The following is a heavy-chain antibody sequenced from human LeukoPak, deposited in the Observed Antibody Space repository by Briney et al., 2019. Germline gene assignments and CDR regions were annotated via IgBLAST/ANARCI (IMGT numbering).Heavy chain of an antibody. CDR2: INHSGST. J-gene: IGHJ4*02. CDR3: ARGRVDDYVWGSYRYGPMIDY. CDR1: GFTFSSYS. Sequence: GSLRLSCTASGFTFSSYSLNWVRQAPGKGLEWIGEINHSGSTNYNPSLKSRVTISVDTSKNQFSLKLSSMTAADTAVYYCARGRVDDYVWGSYRYGPMIDYWGQGTLVTVSS. D-gene: IGHD3-16*02. V-gene: IGHV4-34*01.